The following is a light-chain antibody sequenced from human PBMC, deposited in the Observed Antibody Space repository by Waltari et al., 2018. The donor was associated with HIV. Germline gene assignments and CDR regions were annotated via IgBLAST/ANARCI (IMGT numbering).Light chain of an antibody. J-gene: IGLJ3*02. CDR1: ALPNQS. Sequence: SYELTQPPSVSVSPGQTAKITCSGDALPNQSAHWYQQKPGQAPLLVMYKDTQRPSGIPERFAGSHSGTTVTLIISGVQAEDEADYYCESADNSGTYWVFGGGTKLSVL. CDR2: KDT. CDR3: ESADNSGTYWV. V-gene: IGLV3-25*03.